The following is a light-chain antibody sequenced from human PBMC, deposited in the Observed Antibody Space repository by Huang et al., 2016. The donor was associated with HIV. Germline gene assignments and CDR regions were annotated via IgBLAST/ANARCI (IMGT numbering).Light chain of an antibody. CDR1: QSVNTN. CDR3: QQYNKWPPEYT. J-gene: IGKJ2*01. Sequence: VMMSQSPATLAASPGERVTLSCGASQSVNTNLAWYQQKPGPPPRLLIYAASTMATGVPAMFAGSGSGTEFTLTIDSRQSDDFAVYYCQQYNKWPPEYTFGQGTRLEIK. V-gene: IGKV3-15*01. CDR2: AAS.